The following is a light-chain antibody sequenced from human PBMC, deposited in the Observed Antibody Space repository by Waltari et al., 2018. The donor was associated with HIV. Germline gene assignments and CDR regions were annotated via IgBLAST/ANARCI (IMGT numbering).Light chain of an antibody. Sequence: QSALTQPASVSGSPGQSLTISCSGSRSAVAGYNYVSWYQQHPGKAPKLMIYDVSDRPSGVSNRFAGSKSDNTASLTISGLQTEDEADYYCSSYTSSYTVIFGGGTKLTVL. CDR1: RSAVAGYNY. CDR2: DVS. CDR3: SSYTSSYTVI. V-gene: IGLV2-14*01. J-gene: IGLJ2*01.